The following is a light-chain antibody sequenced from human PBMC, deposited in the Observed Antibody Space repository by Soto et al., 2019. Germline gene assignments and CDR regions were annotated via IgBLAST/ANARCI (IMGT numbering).Light chain of an antibody. CDR1: QSVSSN. Sequence: EIVMTQSPATLSVSPGERATLSCRASQSVSSNVAWYQQKPGQAPRLLIYGASTRATGIPARFSGSGSGTEFTLTISSLQCEDFAVYSCQQYNNRPPAVHTFGQGTKLEIK. J-gene: IGKJ2*01. V-gene: IGKV3-15*01. CDR3: QQYNNRPPAVHT. CDR2: GAS.